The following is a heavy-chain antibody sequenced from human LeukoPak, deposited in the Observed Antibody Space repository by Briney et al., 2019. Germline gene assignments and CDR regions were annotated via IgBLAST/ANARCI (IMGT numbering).Heavy chain of an antibody. D-gene: IGHD3-22*01. Sequence: SETLSLTCTVSGGXISSYYCSWLRQHPGKGLEWIGYIYYSGTTYYNPSLKSRVTISVDTSKNQFSLKLFSVTAADTAVYYCAREDYYDSSGYLDYWGQGTLVTVSS. CDR2: IYYSGTT. J-gene: IGHJ4*02. V-gene: IGHV4-59*06. CDR3: AREDYYDSSGYLDY. CDR1: GGXISSYY.